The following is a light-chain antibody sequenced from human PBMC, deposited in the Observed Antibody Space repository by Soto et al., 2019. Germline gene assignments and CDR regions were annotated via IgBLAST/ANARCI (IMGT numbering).Light chain of an antibody. J-gene: IGLJ2*01. CDR1: SSDIGRYDY. CDR2: DVG. Sequence: QSALTQPASVSGSPGQSITISCTGTSSDIGRYDYIYWYQQHPGKAPKLMIYDVGNRPSGIPNRFSGSKSGNTASLTISGLQAEDEADYYCSSFTITSTPVVFGGGTKVTVL. V-gene: IGLV2-14*03. CDR3: SSFTITSTPVV.